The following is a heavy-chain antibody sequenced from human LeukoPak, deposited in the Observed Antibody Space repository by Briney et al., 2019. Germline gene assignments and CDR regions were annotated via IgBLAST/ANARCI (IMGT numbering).Heavy chain of an antibody. CDR2: INSDGSST. Sequence: PGGSLRLSCAASGFTFSSYWMHWVRQAPGKGLVWVSRINSDGSSTSYADSVKGRFTISRDNVKNTLYLQMNSLRAEDTAVYYCARARPFPFYYMDVWGKGTTVTISS. V-gene: IGHV3-74*01. J-gene: IGHJ6*03. CDR1: GFTFSSYW. CDR3: ARARPFPFYYMDV.